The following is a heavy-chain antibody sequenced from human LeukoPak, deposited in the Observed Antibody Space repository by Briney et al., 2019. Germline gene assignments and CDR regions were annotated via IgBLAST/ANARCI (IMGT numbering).Heavy chain of an antibody. D-gene: IGHD6-19*01. Sequence: SQTLSLTCAISGDSVSSNSAAWNWIRQSPSRGLEWLGRTFYRSKWYNDYAVSVKSRITINPDTSKNQLSLQLNSVTPEDTAVYYCARKLGSSSGWNYFDYWGQGTLVTVSS. J-gene: IGHJ4*02. CDR2: TFYRSKWYN. CDR1: GDSVSSNSAA. V-gene: IGHV6-1*01. CDR3: ARKLGSSSGWNYFDY.